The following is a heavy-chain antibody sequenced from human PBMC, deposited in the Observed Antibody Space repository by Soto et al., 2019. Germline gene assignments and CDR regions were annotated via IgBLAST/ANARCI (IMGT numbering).Heavy chain of an antibody. CDR2: IRGSGGST. CDR1: GFAFSSYA. D-gene: IGHD1-26*01. CDR3: AKDRYSGSATT. J-gene: IGHJ5*02. Sequence: EVQLLESGGGLVQPGGSLRLSCAASGFAFSSYAMRWVRQAPGKGLEWVSAIRGSGGSTYYADSVKGRFTISRDNSKNTLYLQMNSLRAEDTAVYYCAKDRYSGSATTWGQGTLVTVSS. V-gene: IGHV3-23*01.